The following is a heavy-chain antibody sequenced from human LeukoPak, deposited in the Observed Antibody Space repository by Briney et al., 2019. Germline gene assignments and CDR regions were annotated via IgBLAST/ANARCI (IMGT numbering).Heavy chain of an antibody. CDR1: GGSISSSSYY. D-gene: IGHD2-2*01. J-gene: IGHJ6*02. CDR3: ARGPGWYQLLYGMDV. Sequence: SETLSLTCTVSGGSISSSSYYWGWIRQPPGKGLEWIGSIYYSGSTYYNPSLKSRVTISVDTSKNQFSLKLSSVTAADTAVYYCARGPGWYQLLYGMDVWGQGTTVTVSS. CDR2: IYYSGST. V-gene: IGHV4-39*01.